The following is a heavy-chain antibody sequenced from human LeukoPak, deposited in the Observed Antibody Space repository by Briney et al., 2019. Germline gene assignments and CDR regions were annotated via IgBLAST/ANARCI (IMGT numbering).Heavy chain of an antibody. V-gene: IGHV4-39*01. CDR1: GGSISSSSYY. D-gene: IGHD1-1*01. J-gene: IGHJ1*01. CDR3: ARRVRSTEYFQH. Sequence: SETLSLTRTVSGGSISSSSYYWDWIRQPPGKGLEWIGSFYYSGSTYYYYNSSLKSRVTLSVDTSKNQFSLKLNSVTAADTAVYYCARRVRSTEYFQHWGQGTLVTVSS. CDR2: FYYSGSTYY.